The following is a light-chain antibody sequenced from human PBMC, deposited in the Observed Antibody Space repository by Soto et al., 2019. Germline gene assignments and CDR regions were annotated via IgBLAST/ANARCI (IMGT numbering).Light chain of an antibody. CDR2: GNS. CDR3: QSYDSSPSAPNYV. Sequence: QSVLTQPPSVSGAPGQRVTISCTGSSSNIGAGYDVHWYQQLPGTAPKLLIYGNSNRPSGVPDRFSGSKSGTSASLAITGLQAEDEADYYCQSYDSSPSAPNYVFGTGTKLTVL. J-gene: IGLJ1*01. CDR1: SSNIGAGYD. V-gene: IGLV1-40*01.